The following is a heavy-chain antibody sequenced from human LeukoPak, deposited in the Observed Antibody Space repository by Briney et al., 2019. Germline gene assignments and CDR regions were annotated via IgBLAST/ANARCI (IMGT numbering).Heavy chain of an antibody. CDR3: AREGLTYYYDSSGYPLGPNWFDP. CDR1: GDSVSSISAA. Sequence: SQTLSLTCAISGDSVSSISAAWNWIRQSPSRGLEWLGRTYYRSKWYNDYAVSVKSRITLNPDTSKNQFSLHLNSVTPEDTAVYYCAREGLTYYYDSSGYPLGPNWFDPWGQGTLVTVSS. D-gene: IGHD3-22*01. CDR2: TYYRSKWYN. J-gene: IGHJ5*02. V-gene: IGHV6-1*01.